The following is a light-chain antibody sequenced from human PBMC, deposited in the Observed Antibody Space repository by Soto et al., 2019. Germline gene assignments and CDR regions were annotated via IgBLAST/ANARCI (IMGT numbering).Light chain of an antibody. CDR2: DAS. Sequence: EILLAQSTATLSLSPGERATLSCKVRQDVSIFLAWYQQKPGQAPRLLIHDASNRATGVPARFSGSGSGRDFTLTITSLEPEDFAVYYCQQRSTWLYTFGQGTKLEV. CDR3: QQRSTWLYT. CDR1: QDVSIF. V-gene: IGKV3-11*02. J-gene: IGKJ2*01.